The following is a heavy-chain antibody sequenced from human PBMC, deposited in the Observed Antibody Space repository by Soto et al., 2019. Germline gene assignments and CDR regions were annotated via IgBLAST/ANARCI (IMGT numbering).Heavy chain of an antibody. D-gene: IGHD6-6*01. Sequence: PGGSLRLSCAASGFTFSSYEMNWVRQAPGKGLEWVSYISSSGSTIYYADSVKGRFTISRDNAKNSLYLQMNSLRAEDTAVYYCARVSSIAARPIRGSTDYWGQGTLVTVSS. CDR2: ISSSGSTI. V-gene: IGHV3-48*03. J-gene: IGHJ4*02. CDR1: GFTFSSYE. CDR3: ARVSSIAARPIRGSTDY.